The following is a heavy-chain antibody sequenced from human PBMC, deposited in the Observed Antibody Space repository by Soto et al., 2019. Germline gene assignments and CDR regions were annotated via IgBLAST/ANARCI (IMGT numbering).Heavy chain of an antibody. CDR2: FYYSGST. V-gene: IGHV4-39*01. CDR1: GGSISSSSYY. Sequence: QLQLQESGPGLVKPSETLSLTCSVSGGSISSSSYYWGWIRQSPGKGLEWIGSFYYSGSTYYNPSLATRIAISVDTSESQLSLKLTSVTAADTAVYYWARHPIAALRWFDPSGKGTLVTVS. J-gene: IGHJ5*02. CDR3: ARHPIAALRWFDP. D-gene: IGHD6-6*01.